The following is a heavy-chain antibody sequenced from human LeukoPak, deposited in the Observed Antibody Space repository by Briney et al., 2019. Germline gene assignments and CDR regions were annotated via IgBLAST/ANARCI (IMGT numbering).Heavy chain of an antibody. J-gene: IGHJ4*02. CDR2: ISGSGGST. CDR3: VASPGYHFAY. V-gene: IGHV3-23*01. Sequence: PGGSLRLSCAASGFTFSSYAMSWVRQAPGKGLEWVSAISGSGGSTYYADSVKGRFTISRDNSKNTLYLQMNSLRAEDTAVYYCVASPGYHFAYWGQGTLVTVSS. D-gene: IGHD5-18*01. CDR1: GFTFSSYA.